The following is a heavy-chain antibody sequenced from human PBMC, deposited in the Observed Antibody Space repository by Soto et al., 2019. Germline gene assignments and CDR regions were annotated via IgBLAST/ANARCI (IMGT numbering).Heavy chain of an antibody. CDR1: GGSFSGYY. V-gene: IGHV4-34*01. CDR3: ARRGGQGIVGATLWDSSLDY. D-gene: IGHD1-26*01. Sequence: SETLSLTCAVYGGSFSGYYWSWIRQPPGKGLEWIGEINHSGSTNYNPSLKSRVTISVDTSKNQFSLKLSSVTAADTAVYYCARRGGQGIVGATLWDSSLDYWGQGTLVTVSS. J-gene: IGHJ4*02. CDR2: INHSGST.